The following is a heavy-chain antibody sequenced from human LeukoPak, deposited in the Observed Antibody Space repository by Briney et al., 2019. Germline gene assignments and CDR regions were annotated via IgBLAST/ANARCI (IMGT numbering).Heavy chain of an antibody. J-gene: IGHJ4*02. CDR2: IKPNGGGT. Sequence: GASVKVSCKASGYTFTSYGISWVRQAPGQGLEWMGWIKPNGGGTQYAQKFQDRVTMTRDTSVSSTYMELSGLRSDDTAVYYRAREKPAVPGTYFDYWGQGSLVTVSS. CDR1: GYTFTSYG. D-gene: IGHD6-19*01. V-gene: IGHV1-2*02. CDR3: AREKPAVPGTYFDY.